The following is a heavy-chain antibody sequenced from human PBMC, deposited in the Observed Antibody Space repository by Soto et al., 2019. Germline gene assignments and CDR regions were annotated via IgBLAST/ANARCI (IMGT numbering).Heavy chain of an antibody. CDR2: ISSSSSYI. V-gene: IGHV3-21*01. J-gene: IGHJ4*02. Sequence: EVQLVESGGGLVKPGGSLRLSCAASGFTFSSYSMNWVRQAPGKGLEWVSSISSSSSYIYYADSVKGRFTISRDNAENSLYLQMNSLRAEDTAVYYCARDLSRAAAGSAGNDYWGQGTLVTVSS. CDR1: GFTFSSYS. D-gene: IGHD6-13*01. CDR3: ARDLSRAAAGSAGNDY.